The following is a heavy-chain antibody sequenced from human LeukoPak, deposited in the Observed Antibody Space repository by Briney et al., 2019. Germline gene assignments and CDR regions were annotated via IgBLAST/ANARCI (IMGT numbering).Heavy chain of an antibody. V-gene: IGHV3-23*01. CDR3: AKGRSPAQEYYFDY. Sequence: GGSLRLSCAASVFTFSSYAMGWVRQAPGKGLEWVSAISGSGGSTYYADSVKGRFTISRDNSKNTLYLQMNSLRAEDTAVYYCAKGRSPAQEYYFDYWGQGTLVTVSS. CDR1: VFTFSSYA. J-gene: IGHJ4*02. CDR2: ISGSGGST. D-gene: IGHD3-10*01.